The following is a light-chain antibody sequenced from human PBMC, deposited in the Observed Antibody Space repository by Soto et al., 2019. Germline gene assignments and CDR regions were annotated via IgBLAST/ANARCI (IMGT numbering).Light chain of an antibody. Sequence: DIQLTPSPSFLSASVGDRVTITCRASQGISSYLAWYQQKPGKAPKLLIYAASTLQSGVPSRFSGSGSGTEFTLTISSLQPEDLATYYCQQLNSYPSLTFGGGTMVEI. CDR1: QGISSY. V-gene: IGKV1-9*01. CDR2: AAS. J-gene: IGKJ4*01. CDR3: QQLNSYPSLT.